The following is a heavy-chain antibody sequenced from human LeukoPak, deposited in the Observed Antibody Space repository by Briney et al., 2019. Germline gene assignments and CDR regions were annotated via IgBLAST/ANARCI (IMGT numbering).Heavy chain of an antibody. CDR3: ARGARY. CDR1: GFTFSSYE. Sequence: PGGSLRLSRAASGFTFSSYEMNWVRQAPGKGLEWVSYILGNGSSIYYADSVKGRFIISRDNAKKSLFLQMNNLRAEDTAVYYCARGARYWGQGTLVTVSS. J-gene: IGHJ4*02. V-gene: IGHV3-48*03. CDR2: ILGNGSSI.